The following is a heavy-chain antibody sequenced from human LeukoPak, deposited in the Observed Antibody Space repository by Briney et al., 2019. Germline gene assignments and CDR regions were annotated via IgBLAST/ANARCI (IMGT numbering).Heavy chain of an antibody. CDR1: GFSFSSHW. CDR2: INGDGTTS. D-gene: IGHD6-19*01. CDR3: ARTIAVNGGDFDY. Sequence: GSLRLSCAASGFSFSSHWMHWVRQTPGKGLVWVARINGDGTTSSHADSVKGRFTISRDNAKNTLYLQMHSLRAEDTALYYCARTIAVNGGDFDYWGQGTLVTVSS. V-gene: IGHV3-74*01. J-gene: IGHJ4*02.